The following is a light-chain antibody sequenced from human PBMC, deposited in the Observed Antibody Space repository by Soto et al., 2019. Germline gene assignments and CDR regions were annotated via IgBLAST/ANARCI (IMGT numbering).Light chain of an antibody. CDR3: LQLNSYLLT. J-gene: IGKJ4*01. Sequence: AIRMTQSPSSLSASTGDRVAMTCRASQGISSYLAWYQQKPGKAPKLLIYAASTLQSGVPSRFSGSGSGTDFTLTISSPQPEDFATYYCLQLNSYLLTFGGGTKVDIK. CDR2: AAS. CDR1: QGISSY. V-gene: IGKV1-8*01.